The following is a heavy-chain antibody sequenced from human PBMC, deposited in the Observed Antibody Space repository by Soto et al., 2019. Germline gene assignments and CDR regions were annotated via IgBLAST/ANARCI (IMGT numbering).Heavy chain of an antibody. Sequence: GESLKISCRGSGYTFFDYWIVWVRQMPGRGLEWMGMIWPGNSDTKYSPSFQGQVTISADKSIGTAYLQWSSLKAPDSAMYYCARGAGYCSAGICYNLDPWGQGTLVTVSS. CDR1: GYTFFDYW. D-gene: IGHD2-8*02. J-gene: IGHJ5*02. CDR2: IWPGNSDT. V-gene: IGHV5-51*01. CDR3: ARGAGYCSAGICYNLDP.